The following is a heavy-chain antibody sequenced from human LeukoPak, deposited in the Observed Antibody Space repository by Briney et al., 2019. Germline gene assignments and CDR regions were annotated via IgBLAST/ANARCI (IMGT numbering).Heavy chain of an antibody. CDR1: GFTFSSYS. J-gene: IGHJ4*02. V-gene: IGHV3-21*01. Sequence: QSGGSLRLSCAAPGFTFSSYSMNWVRQAPGKGLEWVSSISSSSSCIYYADSVKGRFTISRDNAKNSLYLQMNSLRAEDTAVYYCARGPAGYYDSSGYHSDFDYWGQGTLVTVSS. CDR2: ISSSSSCI. CDR3: ARGPAGYYDSSGYHSDFDY. D-gene: IGHD3-22*01.